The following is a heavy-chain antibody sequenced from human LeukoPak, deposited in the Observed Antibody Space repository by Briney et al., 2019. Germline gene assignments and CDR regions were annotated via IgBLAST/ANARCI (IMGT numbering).Heavy chain of an antibody. CDR2: ISTSSSYI. D-gene: IGHD6-13*01. Sequence: GGSLRLSCAASGFTFSNYAMHWVRQAPGKGLEWVSFISTSSSYIYYADSVKGRFTISRDNAKNSLYLQMNSLRAEDTAVYYCARASSSWYYFDYWGQGTLVTVSS. V-gene: IGHV3-21*01. CDR1: GFTFSNYA. J-gene: IGHJ4*02. CDR3: ARASSSWYYFDY.